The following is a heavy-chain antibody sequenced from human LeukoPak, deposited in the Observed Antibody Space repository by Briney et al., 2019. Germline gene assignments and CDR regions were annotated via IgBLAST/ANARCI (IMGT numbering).Heavy chain of an antibody. CDR2: INTDGSST. V-gene: IGHV3-74*01. CDR3: ARDPKNNYFDY. Sequence: GGSLRLSCAASGFTFRTYWMHWVRQAPGKGLVWVSRINTDGSSTTYADSVKGRFTLSRDNARNTLFLQMNSLRAEDTAVYYCARDPKNNYFDYWGQGTLVTVSS. CDR1: GFTFRTYW. J-gene: IGHJ4*02.